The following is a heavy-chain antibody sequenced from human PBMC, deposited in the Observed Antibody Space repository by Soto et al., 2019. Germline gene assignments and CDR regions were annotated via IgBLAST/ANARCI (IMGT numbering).Heavy chain of an antibody. CDR1: GFILSDCA. Sequence: EVQLVESGGGLVQPGGSLRLSCATSGFILSDCAMNWVRQAPGKGLEWVSYISSSSSVIDYADSVKGRFTVSRDNARNSLYLQMNSRGAEVTAVYYCAKDLSWGSNWYYYLDVWGKGTTVTVSS. CDR2: ISSSSSVI. CDR3: AKDLSWGSNWYYYLDV. D-gene: IGHD7-27*01. J-gene: IGHJ6*03. V-gene: IGHV3-48*01.